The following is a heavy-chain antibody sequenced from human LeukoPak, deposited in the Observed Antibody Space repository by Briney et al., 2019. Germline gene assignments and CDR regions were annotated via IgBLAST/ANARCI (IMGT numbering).Heavy chain of an antibody. D-gene: IGHD3-3*01. V-gene: IGHV4-34*01. J-gene: IGHJ4*02. CDR2: INHSGST. CDR3: ARGYFPTIFGVAYDY. Sequence: SETLSLTCAVYGGSFSGYYWSWIRQPPGKGLEWIGEINHSGSTNYNPSLKSRVTISVDTSKNQFSLKRSSVTAADTAVYYCARGYFPTIFGVAYDYWGQGTLVTVSS. CDR1: GGSFSGYY.